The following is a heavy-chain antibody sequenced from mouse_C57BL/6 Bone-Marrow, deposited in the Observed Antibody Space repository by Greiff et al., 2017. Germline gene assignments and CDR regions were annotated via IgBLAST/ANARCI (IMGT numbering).Heavy chain of an antibody. Sequence: QVQLQQSGAELARPGASVKLSCKASGYTFTSYGISWVKQRTGQGLEWIGEIYPRSGNTYYNEKFKGKAILTADKSSSTAYMELRSLTSEDASVYFCGRSPGGSTYWYFDVWGTGTTVTVSS. D-gene: IGHD1-1*02. CDR3: GRSPGGSTYWYFDV. V-gene: IGHV1-81*01. CDR1: GYTFTSYG. J-gene: IGHJ1*03. CDR2: IYPRSGNT.